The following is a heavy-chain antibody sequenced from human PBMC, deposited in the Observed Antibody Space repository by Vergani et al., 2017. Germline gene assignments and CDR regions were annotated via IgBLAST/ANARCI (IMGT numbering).Heavy chain of an antibody. CDR2: ISDGGETK. V-gene: IGHV3-11*01. Sequence: QVQLVASGGGLVRPGGSLRLSCAASGFIFSDYYMTWIRQTPGKGLEWLAHISDGGETKMYAESLKGRFTVSRDNTKNLLILQTKTLKVDDTATYYCGRKQSPASLMDKPIDIWGQGTLVTVS. CDR3: GRKQSPASLMDKPIDI. D-gene: IGHD1/OR15-1a*01. CDR1: GFIFSDYY. J-gene: IGHJ5*02.